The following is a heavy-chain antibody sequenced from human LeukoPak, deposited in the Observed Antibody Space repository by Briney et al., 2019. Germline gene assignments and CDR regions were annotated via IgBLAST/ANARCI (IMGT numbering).Heavy chain of an antibody. CDR2: ISSSGSTI. Sequence: GGSLRLSCAASGFTFSSYEMNWVRQAPGKGLEWVSYISSSGSTIYYADSVKGRFTISRDNAKNSLYLQMNSLRAEDTAVYYCARDPGYSSSYQPQKTAAEGDYWGQGTLVTVSS. D-gene: IGHD6-13*01. CDR1: GFTFSSYE. CDR3: ARDPGYSSSYQPQKTAAEGDY. V-gene: IGHV3-48*03. J-gene: IGHJ4*02.